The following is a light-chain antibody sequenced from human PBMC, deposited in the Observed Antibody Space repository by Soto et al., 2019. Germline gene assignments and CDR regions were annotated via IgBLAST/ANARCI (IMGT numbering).Light chain of an antibody. CDR2: GAS. CDR1: QSVSSSY. CDR3: QQYGSSPGT. V-gene: IGKV3-20*01. Sequence: EIVLTQSPGTLSLSPGERATLSCRASQSVSSSYLAWYQQKPGQAPRLLIYGASSRATGIPDRFSGSGSGTDFTLTISRQEPEDLAVYYCQQYGSSPGTFGQGTTVEIK. J-gene: IGKJ1*01.